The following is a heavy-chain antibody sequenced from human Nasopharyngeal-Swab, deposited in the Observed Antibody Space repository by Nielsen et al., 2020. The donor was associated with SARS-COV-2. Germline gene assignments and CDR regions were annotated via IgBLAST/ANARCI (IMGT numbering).Heavy chain of an antibody. CDR3: ARGSFDYYYGMDV. CDR2: IYSGGST. V-gene: IGHV3-53*01. CDR1: GFTVSSNY. Sequence: GGPMRLDCAVSGFTVSSNYMSWVRQAPGKGLEWVSVIYSGGSTYYADSVKGRFTISRDNSKNTLYLQMNSLRAEDTAVYYCARGSFDYYYGMDVWGQGTTVTVSS. J-gene: IGHJ6*02.